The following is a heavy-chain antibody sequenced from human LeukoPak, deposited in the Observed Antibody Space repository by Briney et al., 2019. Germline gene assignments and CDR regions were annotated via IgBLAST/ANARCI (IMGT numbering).Heavy chain of an antibody. CDR1: GFTFSSYW. D-gene: IGHD3-3*01. V-gene: IGHV3-7*01. J-gene: IGHJ4*02. CDR2: IKQDGSEK. CDR3: ARDGDFWSGYAFDY. Sequence: PGGSLRLSCAASGFTFSSYWMSWVRQAPGKGLEWVANIKQDGSEKYYVDSVKGRFTISRDNAKNSLYLQMNSLRAEDTAVYYCARDGDFWSGYAFDYWGQGTLVTVSS.